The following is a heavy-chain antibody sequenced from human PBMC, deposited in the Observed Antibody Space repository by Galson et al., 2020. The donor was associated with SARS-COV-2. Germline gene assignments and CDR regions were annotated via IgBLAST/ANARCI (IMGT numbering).Heavy chain of an antibody. CDR1: GFTFSSYG. V-gene: IGHV3-30*03. CDR3: ASGYCSGGSCYSQDWDCEL. CDR2: ISYDGSNK. J-gene: IGHJ2*01. D-gene: IGHD2-15*01. Sequence: GESLKISCAASGFTFSSYGMHWVRQAPGKGLEWVAVISYDGSNKYYADSVKGRFTISRDNSKNTLYLQMNSLRAEDTAVYYCASGYCSGGSCYSQDWDCELWGRGTRVTVSS.